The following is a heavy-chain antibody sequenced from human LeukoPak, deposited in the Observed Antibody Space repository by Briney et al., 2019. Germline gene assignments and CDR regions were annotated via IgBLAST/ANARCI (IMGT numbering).Heavy chain of an antibody. V-gene: IGHV7-4-1*02. CDR3: AREILRFDF. CDR2: INTDSGNP. CDR1: GYIFNSQG. Sequence: GASVKVSCKASGYIFNSQGMNWVRQAPGQGLEWMGWINTDSGNPTYAQGFTGRFVFSLDSSVSTAYLQINNLMPEDTAKYFCAREILRFDFWGQGQRSPSLQ. J-gene: IGHJ3*01.